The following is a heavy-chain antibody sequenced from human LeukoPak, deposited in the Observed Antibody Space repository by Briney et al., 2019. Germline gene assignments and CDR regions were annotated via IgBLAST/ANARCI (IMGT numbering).Heavy chain of an antibody. J-gene: IGHJ4*02. Sequence: SVTLSCTASGATFSSYAIRWVRQAPGQGLEWMGGIIPIFGTANCAQKFQGRVTITADESTSTAYMELSSLRSEDTAVYYCARLLTGHGFDYWDQGTLVTVSS. CDR1: GATFSSYA. CDR3: ARLLTGHGFDY. V-gene: IGHV1-69*13. CDR2: IIPIFGTA. D-gene: IGHD3-9*01.